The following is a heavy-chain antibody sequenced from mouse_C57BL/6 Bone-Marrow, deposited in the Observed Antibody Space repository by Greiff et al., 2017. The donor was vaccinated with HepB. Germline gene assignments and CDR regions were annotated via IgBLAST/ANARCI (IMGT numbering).Heavy chain of an antibody. CDR3: ARCYYYGRIDY. Sequence: QVQLQQSGAELVKPGASVKLSCKASGYTFTSYWMHWVKQRPGQGLEWIGMIHPNSGSTNYNEKFKSKATLTVDKSSSTAYMQLSSLTSEDSAVYYCARCYYYGRIDYWGQGTTLTVSS. D-gene: IGHD1-1*01. CDR1: GYTFTSYW. V-gene: IGHV1-64*01. J-gene: IGHJ2*01. CDR2: IHPNSGST.